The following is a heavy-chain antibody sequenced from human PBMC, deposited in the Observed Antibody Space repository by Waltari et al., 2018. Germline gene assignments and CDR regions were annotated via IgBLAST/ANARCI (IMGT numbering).Heavy chain of an antibody. CDR2: IYTGGST. CDR3: ARHLENFYGAGRGNWFDP. Sequence: QVQLPESGPGLVKPSQTLSLTCPVSGAAINPGDYFWSWVRQPAGEGLEWIGRIYTGGSTDYNPALWGRVTISLDTSKSQVSLKLTAVTAADSAVYYCARHLENFYGAGRGNWFDPWGPGTRVTVSS. D-gene: IGHD3-10*01. V-gene: IGHV4-61*02. CDR1: GAAINPGDYF. J-gene: IGHJ5*02.